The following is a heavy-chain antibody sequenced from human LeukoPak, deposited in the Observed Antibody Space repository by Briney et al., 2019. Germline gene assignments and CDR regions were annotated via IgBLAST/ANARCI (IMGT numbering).Heavy chain of an antibody. CDR1: GYTFATYA. CDR3: ARVPSGDCFDY. J-gene: IGHJ4*02. D-gene: IGHD4-17*01. V-gene: IGHV1-3*01. Sequence: ASVKVSCKASGYTFATYAIHWVRQAPGQGLEWMGWINAYDNTKYSQKFQGRVTFTRDTSASTAYMELSSLRSEDTAVYYCARVPSGDCFDYWGQGTLVTYSS. CDR2: INAYDNT.